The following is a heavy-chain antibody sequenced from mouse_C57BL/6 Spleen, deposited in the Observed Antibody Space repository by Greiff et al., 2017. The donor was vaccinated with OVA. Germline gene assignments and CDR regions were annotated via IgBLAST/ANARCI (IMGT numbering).Heavy chain of an antibody. J-gene: IGHJ3*01. CDR2: IYPGDGDT. CDR3: ARISYGYDWFAY. D-gene: IGHD2-2*01. V-gene: IGHV1-82*01. Sequence: QVQLQQSGPELVKPGASVKISCKASGYAFSSSWMNWVKQRPGKGLEWIGRIYPGDGDTNYNGKFKGKATLTADKSSGTAYMQLSSLTSEDSAVYFCARISYGYDWFAYWGQGTLVTVSA. CDR1: GYAFSSSW.